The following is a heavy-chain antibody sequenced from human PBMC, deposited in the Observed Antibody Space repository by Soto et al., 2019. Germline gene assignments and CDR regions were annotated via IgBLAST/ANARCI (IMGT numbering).Heavy chain of an antibody. J-gene: IGHJ4*02. Sequence: GGSLRLSCAASGFTFSSHWMHWVRQAPGKGLVWVSHINSDGSSTIYADSVKGRFTISRDNAKNTLYLQMNSLRAEDTAVYYCARDNKGFEYWGQGTLVTVSS. CDR2: INSDGSST. CDR3: ARDNKGFEY. CDR1: GFTFSSHW. V-gene: IGHV3-74*01.